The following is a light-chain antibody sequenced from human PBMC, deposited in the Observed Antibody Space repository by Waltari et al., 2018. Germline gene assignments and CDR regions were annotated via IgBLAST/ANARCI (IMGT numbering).Light chain of an antibody. V-gene: IGKV4-1*01. J-gene: IGKJ3*01. CDR2: WAS. CDR3: QQYYSPFT. Sequence: DIVMTQSPDSLAVSLGERAIINCKSSQSVLYSANNRNYLAWYQQKPGQPPKLLIFWASTQESGVPDRFSGSGSGTDFTLTISSLQAEDVAVYYCQQYYSPFTFGPGTKVDIK. CDR1: QSVLYSANNRNY.